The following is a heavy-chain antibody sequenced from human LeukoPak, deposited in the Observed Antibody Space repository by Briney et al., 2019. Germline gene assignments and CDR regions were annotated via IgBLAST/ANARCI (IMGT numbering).Heavy chain of an antibody. D-gene: IGHD2-21*02. CDR1: GFTFGDYA. CDR2: IRSKAYGGTT. J-gene: IGHJ4*02. Sequence: GRSLRLSCTASGFTFGDYAMSWVRQAPGKGLEWVGFIRSKAYGGTTEYAASVKGRFTISRDDSKSIAYLQMNSLKTEDTAVYYCTRYCGVDCTHWGQGTLVTVSS. V-gene: IGHV3-49*04. CDR3: TRYCGVDCTH.